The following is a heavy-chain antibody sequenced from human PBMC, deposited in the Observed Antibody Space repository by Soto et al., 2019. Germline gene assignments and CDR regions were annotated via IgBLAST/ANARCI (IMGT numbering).Heavy chain of an antibody. V-gene: IGHV3-33*01. CDR1: GFTFSSYG. J-gene: IGHJ1*01. CDR3: ARDNAHPSKISSSQHSTRGLEKLGYFQH. D-gene: IGHD6-13*01. Sequence: GGSLRLSCAASGFTFSSYGMHWVRQAPGKGLEWVAVIWYDGSNKYYADSVKGRFTISRDNSKNTLYLQMNSLRAEDTAVYYCARDNAHPSKISSSQHSTRGLEKLGYFQHWGQGTLVTVSS. CDR2: IWYDGSNK.